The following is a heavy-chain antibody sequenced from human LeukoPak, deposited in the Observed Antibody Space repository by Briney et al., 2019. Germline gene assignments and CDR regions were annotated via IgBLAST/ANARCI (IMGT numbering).Heavy chain of an antibody. Sequence: ASVKVSCKASGYTFTSYGISWVRQAPGQGLEWMGWMNPNSGNTGYAQKFQGRVTMTRNTSISTAYMELSSLRSEDTAVYYCARDLSAAGTRDFQHWGQGTLVTVSS. D-gene: IGHD6-13*01. V-gene: IGHV1-8*02. CDR2: MNPNSGNT. CDR3: ARDLSAAGTRDFQH. J-gene: IGHJ1*01. CDR1: GYTFTSYG.